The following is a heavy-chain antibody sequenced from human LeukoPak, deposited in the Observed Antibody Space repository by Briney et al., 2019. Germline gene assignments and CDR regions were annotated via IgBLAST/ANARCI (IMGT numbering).Heavy chain of an antibody. V-gene: IGHV4-59*01. CDR3: ARDHRGTAFDI. J-gene: IGHJ3*02. CDR2: IYYSGST. CDR1: GGSISSYY. Sequence: SETLSLTCTVSGGSISSYYWSWIRQPPGKGLEWIGYIYYSGSTNYNPSLKSRVTISVDTSKNQFSLKLSSVTAADTAVYYCARDHRGTAFDIWGQGTMATVSS.